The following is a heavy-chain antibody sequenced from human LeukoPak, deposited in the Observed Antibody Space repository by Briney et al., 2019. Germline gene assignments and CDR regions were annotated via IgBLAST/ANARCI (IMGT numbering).Heavy chain of an antibody. CDR2: IIPIFGTA. Sequence: ASVKVSCKASGGTFSSYAISWVRQAPGQGLEWMGGIIPIFGTANYAQKFQGRVTITTDESTSTAYMELSSLRSEDTAVYYCAISEAIFGVVMPSIDYWGQGTLVTVSS. V-gene: IGHV1-69*05. D-gene: IGHD3-3*01. J-gene: IGHJ4*02. CDR3: AISEAIFGVVMPSIDY. CDR1: GGTFSSYA.